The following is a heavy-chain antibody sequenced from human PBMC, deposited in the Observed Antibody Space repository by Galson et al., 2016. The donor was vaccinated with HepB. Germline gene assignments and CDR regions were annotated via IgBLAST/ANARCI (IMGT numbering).Heavy chain of an antibody. CDR1: GFTFSSFW. D-gene: IGHD3-3*01. J-gene: IGHJ4*02. CDR2: IKQDGSEK. CDR3: ARDRDFPDGHPDPFDC. V-gene: IGHV3-7*03. Sequence: SLRLSCAASGFTFSSFWMSWVRQAPGKGLEWVANIKQDGSEKHYADSVKGLFTISRDSANHSVYLQLNSLRAEDTAVYYCARDRDFPDGHPDPFDCWGQGTVVTVS.